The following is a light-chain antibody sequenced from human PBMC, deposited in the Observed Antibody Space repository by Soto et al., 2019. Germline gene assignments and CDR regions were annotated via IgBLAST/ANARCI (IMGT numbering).Light chain of an antibody. CDR3: QQYYNWPPT. V-gene: IGKV3-15*01. CDR1: QSVGTN. CDR2: GAS. Sequence: IVMTQSPATLSVSPGERATLSCRASQSVGTNLAWYHQKPGQAPRLLISGASTRATGVPARFTGSGSGTEFTLTISSLQSEDFAVYYSQQYYNWPPTFGRGTKVEIK. J-gene: IGKJ1*01.